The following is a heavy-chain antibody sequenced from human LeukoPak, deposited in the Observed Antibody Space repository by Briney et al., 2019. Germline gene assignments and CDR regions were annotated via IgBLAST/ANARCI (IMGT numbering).Heavy chain of an antibody. J-gene: IGHJ3*02. CDR1: GYSFTSYW. D-gene: IGHD3-22*01. Sequence: GEALKISCKGSGYSFTSYWIGWVRQMPGKGLEWMGIIYPGDSDTRYSPSFQGQVTISADKSISTAYLQWSSLKASDTAMYYCARNYYDSSGYNTDAFDIWGQGTMVTVSS. V-gene: IGHV5-51*01. CDR3: ARNYYDSSGYNTDAFDI. CDR2: IYPGDSDT.